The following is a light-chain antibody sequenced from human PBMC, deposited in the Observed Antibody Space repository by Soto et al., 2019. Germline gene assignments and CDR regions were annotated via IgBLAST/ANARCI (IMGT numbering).Light chain of an antibody. J-gene: IGLJ2*01. V-gene: IGLV2-8*01. CDR3: SSYAGSNNLV. CDR1: SSGVGGYNY. CDR2: EVS. Sequence: QSALTQPPSASGSPGQSVTISCTGTSSGVGGYNYVSWYQQHPGKAPKLMIYEVSKRPSGVPDRFSGSKSGNTASLTVSGLQAEDDADYYCSSYAGSNNLVFGGGTKLTVL.